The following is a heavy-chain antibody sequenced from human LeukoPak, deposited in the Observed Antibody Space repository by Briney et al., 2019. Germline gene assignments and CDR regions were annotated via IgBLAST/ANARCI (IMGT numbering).Heavy chain of an antibody. D-gene: IGHD6-6*01. CDR1: GYTLTELS. J-gene: IGHJ3*02. CDR2: FDPEDGET. V-gene: IGHV1-24*01. CDR3: ATAGSIESAPYAFDI. Sequence: GASVKVSCTVSGYTLTELSMHWVRQAPRKGLEWMGGFDPEDGETIYAQKFQGRVTMTEDTSTDTAYMELSSLRSEDTAVYYCATAGSIESAPYAFDIWGQGTMVTVSS.